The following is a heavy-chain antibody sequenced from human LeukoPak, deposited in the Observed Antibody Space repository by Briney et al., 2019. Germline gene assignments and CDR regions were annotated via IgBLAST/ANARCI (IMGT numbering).Heavy chain of an antibody. J-gene: IGHJ5*02. D-gene: IGHD5-18*01. CDR1: GFTFSSYG. CDR2: ISYDGSNK. V-gene: IGHV3-30*18. CDR3: AKDDTEKGFDP. Sequence: GGSLRLSCAASGFTFSSYGMHWVRQAPGKGLEWVAVISYDGSNKYYADSVKGRFTISRDNSKNMLYLQMDSLRAEDTAVYYCAKDDTEKGFDPWGQGTLVTVSS.